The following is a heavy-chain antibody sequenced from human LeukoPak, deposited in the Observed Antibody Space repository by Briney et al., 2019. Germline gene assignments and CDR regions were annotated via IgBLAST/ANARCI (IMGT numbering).Heavy chain of an antibody. CDR3: ARDLNGDYGYNWFDP. V-gene: IGHV1-2*02. J-gene: IGHJ5*02. CDR1: GYTFTGYY. Sequence: ASVTVSCKASGYTFTGYYMHWVRQAPGQGLEWMGWINPNSGGTNYAQKFQGRVTMTRDTSISTAYMELSRLRSDDTAVYYCARDLNGDYGYNWFDPWGQGTLVTVSS. CDR2: INPNSGGT. D-gene: IGHD4-17*01.